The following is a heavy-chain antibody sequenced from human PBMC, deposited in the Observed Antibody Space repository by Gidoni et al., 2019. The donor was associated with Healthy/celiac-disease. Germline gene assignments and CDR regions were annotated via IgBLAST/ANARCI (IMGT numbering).Heavy chain of an antibody. D-gene: IGHD5-18*01. J-gene: IGHJ4*02. CDR3: AKLAVDTAMVGTYDY. Sequence: EGQLVESGGGWVQTGGSLRLYYAVSRFTFNSYAMSRVRQAPGKGLEVVAAISGSGGSTYYADSVKGRFTISRDNSKNTLYLQMNILRAEDTAVYYCAKLAVDTAMVGTYDYWGQGTLVTVSS. CDR2: ISGSGGST. CDR1: RFTFNSYA. V-gene: IGHV3-23*04.